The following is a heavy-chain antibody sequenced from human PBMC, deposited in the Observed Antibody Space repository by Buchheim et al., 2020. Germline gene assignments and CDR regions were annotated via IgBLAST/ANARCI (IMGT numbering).Heavy chain of an antibody. CDR2: INHSGST. Sequence: QLQLQESGPGLVKPSETLSLTCTVSGASISSSGYYWGWVRQPPGKGLEWIGEINHSGSTNYHPSLKSRVTISVDTSKNQFSLKLSSVTAADTAVYYCASFRGNATVPFGYWGQGTL. V-gene: IGHV4-39*07. CDR3: ASFRGNATVPFGY. D-gene: IGHD4-11*01. CDR1: GASISSSGYY. J-gene: IGHJ4*02.